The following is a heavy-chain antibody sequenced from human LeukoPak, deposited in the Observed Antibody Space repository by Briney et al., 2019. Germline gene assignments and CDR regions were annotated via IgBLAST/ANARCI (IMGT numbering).Heavy chain of an antibody. V-gene: IGHV4-34*01. D-gene: IGHD1-7*01. CDR1: GGSFSGYY. J-gene: IGHJ4*02. CDR3: ARATGTKVPPGH. CDR2: INHSGST. Sequence: KPSETLSLTCAVYGGSFSGYYWSWIRQPPGKGLEWIGEINHSGSTNYNPSLKSRVTISVDTSKNQFSLKLSSVTAADTAVYYCARATGTKVPPGHWGQGTLVTVSS.